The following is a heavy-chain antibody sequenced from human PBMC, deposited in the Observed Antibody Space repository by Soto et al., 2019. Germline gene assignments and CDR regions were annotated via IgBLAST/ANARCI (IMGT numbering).Heavy chain of an antibody. J-gene: IGHJ4*02. V-gene: IGHV4-59*01. CDR1: GDSMNPYY. Sequence: QVQLQESGPGLVKPSETLSLTCTVSGDSMNPYYWSWIRQPPGKGLEWIGYIYFSGSTNFNPSLKSRVTLSLDTSKSQCFSKLTSVTAADTAVYYCARAWAVPGSHWGDWGRGTLVTVSS. D-gene: IGHD6-19*01. CDR3: ARAWAVPGSHWGD. CDR2: IYFSGST.